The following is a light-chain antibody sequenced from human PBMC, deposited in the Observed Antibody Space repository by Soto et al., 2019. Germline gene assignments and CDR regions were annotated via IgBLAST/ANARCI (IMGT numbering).Light chain of an antibody. Sequence: DIQMTQSPSSLSASVGDRVTITFQASQDISNYLNWYQQKPGKAPKLLIYDASNLETGVPSRFSGSGSGTEFTLTISSLQPDDFATYYCQQYNSYPWTFGQGTKVDI. J-gene: IGKJ1*01. CDR2: DAS. V-gene: IGKV1-33*01. CDR3: QQYNSYPWT. CDR1: QDISNY.